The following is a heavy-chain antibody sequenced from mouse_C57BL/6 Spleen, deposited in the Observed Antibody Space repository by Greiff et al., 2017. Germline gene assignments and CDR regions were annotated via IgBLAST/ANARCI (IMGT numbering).Heavy chain of an antibody. CDR2: IWSGGST. J-gene: IGHJ2*01. CDR3: GKNNDFDS. Sequence: QVQLKESGPGLVQPSQSLSITCTVSGFSLTSYGVHWVRQSPGKGLEWLGVIWSGGSTDSNAAFISRLCISKDNSKSQVFFKMNSLQDDDTAIYYYGKNNDFDSWGQGTTLTVSS. V-gene: IGHV2-2*01. CDR1: GFSLTSYG.